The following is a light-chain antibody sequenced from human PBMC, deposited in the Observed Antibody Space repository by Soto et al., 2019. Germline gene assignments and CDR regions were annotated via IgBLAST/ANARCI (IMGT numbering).Light chain of an antibody. CDR2: AAS. CDR1: QGISSY. CDR3: QQLHDYPIT. V-gene: IGKV1-8*01. Sequence: IRVTQSPSSPSASTGDRVTITARASQGISSYLAWYQQKPGKAPELLIYAASTLQSGVPSRFSGSGSGTDFTLTISSLQPEDFATYYCQQLHDYPITFGQGTRLE. J-gene: IGKJ5*01.